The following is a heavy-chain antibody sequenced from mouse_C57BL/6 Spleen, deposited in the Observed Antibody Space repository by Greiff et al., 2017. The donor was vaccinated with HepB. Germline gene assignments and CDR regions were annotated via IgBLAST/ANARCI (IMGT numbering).Heavy chain of an antibody. Sequence: QVQLKESGPELVKPGASVKISCKASGYAFSSSWMNWVKQRPGKGLEWIGRIYPGDGDTNYNGKFKGKATLTADKSSSTAYMQLSSLTSEDSAVYVCARDFITPVVAHWYFDVWGTGTTVTVSS. J-gene: IGHJ1*03. D-gene: IGHD1-1*01. CDR3: ARDFITPVVAHWYFDV. CDR2: IYPGDGDT. CDR1: GYAFSSSW. V-gene: IGHV1-82*01.